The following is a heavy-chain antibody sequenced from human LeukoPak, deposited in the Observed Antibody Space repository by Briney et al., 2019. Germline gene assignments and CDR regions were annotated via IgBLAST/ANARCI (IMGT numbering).Heavy chain of an antibody. J-gene: IGHJ5*02. D-gene: IGHD3-3*01. V-gene: IGHV1-2*02. CDR3: ARADFIDAGPYLIGP. CDR1: GYSFTDYY. Sequence: ASLRVSCKTSGYSFTDYYIHWVRQAPGQGLEWMGWINTKSGRTSSARKFQGRVAMTRDPSITTVYMDMAWLTSVDTTIYFCARADFIDAGPYLIGPWGQGTLVTVSS. CDR2: INTKSGRT.